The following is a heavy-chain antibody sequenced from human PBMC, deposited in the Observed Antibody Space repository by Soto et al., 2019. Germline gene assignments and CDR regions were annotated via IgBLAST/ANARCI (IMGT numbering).Heavy chain of an antibody. J-gene: IGHJ2*01. CDR2: IDWDDDK. Sequence: VSCPTLVNPTQTLTLTCTFSGFSLSTSGMCVSWIRQPPGKALEWLALIDWDDDKYYSTSLKTRLTISKDTSKNQVVLTMTNMDPVDTATYYCARTYSSSWYPDSWYFDLWGRGTLVTVSS. CDR3: ARTYSSSWYPDSWYFDL. D-gene: IGHD6-13*01. V-gene: IGHV2-70*01. CDR1: GFSLSTSGMC.